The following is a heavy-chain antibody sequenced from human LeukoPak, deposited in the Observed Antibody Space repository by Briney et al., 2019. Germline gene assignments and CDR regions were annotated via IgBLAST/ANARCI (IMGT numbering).Heavy chain of an antibody. V-gene: IGHV3-7*01. CDR3: ARDRAYQYYDLLTGYYYSYGLDV. J-gene: IGHJ6*02. Sequence: AGGSLRLSCAASGFTFSSQWMSWVRQAPGKGLEWVGNIKEDGSEKNYADSVKGRFTISGDNAKNSLYLQMNSLRAGDTAVYFCARDRAYQYYDLLTGYYYSYGLDVWGQGTTVTVSS. CDR2: IKEDGSEK. D-gene: IGHD3-9*01. CDR1: GFTFSSQW.